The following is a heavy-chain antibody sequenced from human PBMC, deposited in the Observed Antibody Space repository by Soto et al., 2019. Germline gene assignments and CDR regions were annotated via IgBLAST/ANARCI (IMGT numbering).Heavy chain of an antibody. Sequence: QVQLVQSGVEVKKPGASVKVSCKASGYTFTRYDINWVRQATGQGLEWMGWMNPNSGNTGYAQKFQGRVTMTRNTSISTAYMELSSLRSEDTAVYYCARERAAAGSNRFDHWGQGTLVIVSS. CDR2: MNPNSGNT. CDR3: ARERAAAGSNRFDH. V-gene: IGHV1-8*01. J-gene: IGHJ5*02. D-gene: IGHD6-13*01. CDR1: GYTFTRYD.